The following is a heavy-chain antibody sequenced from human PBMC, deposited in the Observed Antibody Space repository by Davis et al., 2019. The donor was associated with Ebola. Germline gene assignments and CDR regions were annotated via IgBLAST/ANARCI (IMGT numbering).Heavy chain of an antibody. CDR1: GFISTGFA. CDR3: AKKGREYCSSTSCPPDALDV. Sequence: SLKISCVASGFISTGFAMYWVRQAPGKGLERVAVLSNDGNNQDYADSVNGRFTISRDNSKNTLHLQMNSLTSEDKAVYYCAKKGREYCSSTSCPPDALDVWGPGTVVTVSS. V-gene: IGHV3-30-3*01. J-gene: IGHJ3*01. D-gene: IGHD2-2*01. CDR2: LSNDGNNQ.